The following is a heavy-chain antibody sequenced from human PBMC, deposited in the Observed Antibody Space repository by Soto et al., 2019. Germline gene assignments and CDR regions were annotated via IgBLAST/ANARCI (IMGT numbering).Heavy chain of an antibody. D-gene: IGHD3-10*01. CDR1: GGSFSGYY. CDR3: ARCSRSLKVRGGPNLYYSDY. J-gene: IGHJ4*02. V-gene: IGHV4-34*01. CDR2: INHSGST. Sequence: SEPLSLPYAVYGGSFSGYYWRWIRQKQGKGLEWIGEINHSGSTNYNPSHKSRVTISVDTSKNQFSLKLSSVTAADTAVYYFARCSRSLKVRGGPNLYYSDYLGQGTLVTVSS.